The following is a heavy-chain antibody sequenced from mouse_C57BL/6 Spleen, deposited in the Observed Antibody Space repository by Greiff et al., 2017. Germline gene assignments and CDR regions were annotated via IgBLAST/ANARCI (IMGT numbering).Heavy chain of an antibody. J-gene: IGHJ4*01. D-gene: IGHD2-3*01. CDR1: GYAFTNYL. CDR3: ARGGLLRAMDY. Sequence: QVQLQQSGAELVRPGTSVKVSCKASGYAFTNYLIEWVKQRPGQGLEWIGVINPGSGGTNYNEKFKGKATLTADKSSSTAYMQLSSLTSEDSAVYFCARGGLLRAMDYWGQGTSVTVSS. V-gene: IGHV1-54*01. CDR2: INPGSGGT.